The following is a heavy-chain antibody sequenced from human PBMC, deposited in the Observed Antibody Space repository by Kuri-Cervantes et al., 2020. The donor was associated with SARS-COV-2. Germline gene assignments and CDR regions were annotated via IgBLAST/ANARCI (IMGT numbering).Heavy chain of an antibody. Sequence: SETLSLTCTVSGGSISSSSYYWGWIRQPPGKGLEWIGSIYYSGSTYYNPSLKSRVTISVDTSKNQFSLKLSSVTAADTAVYDCARPSTAARADAFDIWGQGTMVTVSS. V-gene: IGHV4-39*01. CDR2: IYYSGST. D-gene: IGHD6-6*01. CDR3: ARPSTAARADAFDI. J-gene: IGHJ3*02. CDR1: GGSISSSSYY.